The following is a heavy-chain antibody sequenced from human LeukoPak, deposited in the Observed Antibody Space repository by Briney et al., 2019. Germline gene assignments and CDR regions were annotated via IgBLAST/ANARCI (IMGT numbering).Heavy chain of an antibody. CDR1: GFTFDDYG. Sequence: TGGSLRLSCAASGFTFDDYGMSWVRQAPGKGLEWVSGINWNGGSTGYADSVKGRFTISKDNAKNSLYLQMNSLRAEDTALYHCARAVPRPGTGLSSAFDIWGQGTMVTVSS. J-gene: IGHJ3*02. CDR2: INWNGGST. V-gene: IGHV3-20*01. CDR3: ARAVPRPGTGLSSAFDI. D-gene: IGHD3-16*02.